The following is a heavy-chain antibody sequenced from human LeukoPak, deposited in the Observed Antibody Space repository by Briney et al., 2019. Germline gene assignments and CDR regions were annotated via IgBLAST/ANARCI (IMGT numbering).Heavy chain of an antibody. CDR2: TRKKAKGYTT. Sequence: GGSLRLTCAASGFTLSDYYMAWVRQAPGQGLEWVARTRKKAKGYTTEYAASVKGRFTISRDDSKNSVDLQMNSLITEDTAVYYCARAQSDSSGYYYVGDYWGQGTLVTVSS. D-gene: IGHD3-22*01. J-gene: IGHJ4*02. CDR1: GFTLSDYY. V-gene: IGHV3-72*01. CDR3: ARAQSDSSGYYYVGDY.